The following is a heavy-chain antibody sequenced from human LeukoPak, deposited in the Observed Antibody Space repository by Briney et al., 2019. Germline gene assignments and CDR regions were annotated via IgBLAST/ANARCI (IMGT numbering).Heavy chain of an antibody. CDR3: ARHSLGDCVSPQDY. CDR1: GGSIGSSSYY. Sequence: SETLSLTCTVSGGSIGSSSYYWGWIRQPPGKGLEWIGSIYYSGSTYYNPSLKSRVTISVDTSKNQFSLKLSSVTTADTAVYYCARHSLGDCVSPQDYWGQGTLVTVSS. D-gene: IGHD2-21*02. V-gene: IGHV4-39*01. J-gene: IGHJ4*02. CDR2: IYYSGST.